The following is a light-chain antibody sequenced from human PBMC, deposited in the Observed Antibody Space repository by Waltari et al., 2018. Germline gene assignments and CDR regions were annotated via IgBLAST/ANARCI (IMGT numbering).Light chain of an antibody. CDR1: SSDVGGHNH. J-gene: IGLJ3*02. Sequence: QSALTQPASVSGSPGQSITISCTGTSSDVGGHNHVSWLQQFPDKAPRLIIYDVTNRPSGVSNRFSGSKSANTASLTISGLRSEDEADYYCTSFTSTTTWVFGGGTKVTV. CDR3: TSFTSTTTWV. CDR2: DVT. V-gene: IGLV2-14*01.